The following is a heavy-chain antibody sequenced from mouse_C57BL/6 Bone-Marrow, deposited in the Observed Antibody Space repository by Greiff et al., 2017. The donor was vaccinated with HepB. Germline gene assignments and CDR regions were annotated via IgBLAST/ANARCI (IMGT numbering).Heavy chain of an antibody. Sequence: QVQLQQSGPGLVQPSQSLSITCTASGFSLTSYGVHWVRQSPGKGLEWLGVIWSGGSTDYKAAFMSRLSITKDNSTSQVFFKMNRLQADDTAIYYGAKKRSYGSRYWYFDVWGTGTTVTVSS. CDR2: IWSGGST. D-gene: IGHD1-1*01. J-gene: IGHJ1*03. V-gene: IGHV2-5*01. CDR3: AKKRSYGSRYWYFDV. CDR1: GFSLTSYG.